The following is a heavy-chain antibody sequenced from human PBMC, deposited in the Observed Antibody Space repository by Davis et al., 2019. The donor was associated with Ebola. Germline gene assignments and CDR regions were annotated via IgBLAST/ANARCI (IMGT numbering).Heavy chain of an antibody. CDR3: VKARFTVVVVHGGFDH. J-gene: IGHJ4*02. Sequence: GESLKTPCSASGFTFSSYAMHWVRPAPGKGLESVSRICTNGDKTYYAESVQGRFTISKDNSKDQQYLPMRRLRTEDRAVYFCVKARFTVVVVHGGFDHRGQGTRVTVSS. V-gene: IGHV3-64D*06. D-gene: IGHD2-15*01. CDR1: GFTFSSYA. CDR2: ICTNGDKT.